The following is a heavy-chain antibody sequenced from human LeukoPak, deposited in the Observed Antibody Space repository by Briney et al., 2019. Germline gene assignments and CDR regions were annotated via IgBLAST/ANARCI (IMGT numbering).Heavy chain of an antibody. Sequence: GGSLRLSCAASGFTSSSYAMSWVRQAPGKGLEWVSAISGSGGSTYYADSVKGRFTISRDNSKNTLYLQMNSLRAEDTAVYYCATLMGSPSGGFDYWGQGTLVTVSS. CDR1: GFTSSSYA. D-gene: IGHD3-10*01. J-gene: IGHJ4*02. CDR2: ISGSGGST. V-gene: IGHV3-23*01. CDR3: ATLMGSPSGGFDY.